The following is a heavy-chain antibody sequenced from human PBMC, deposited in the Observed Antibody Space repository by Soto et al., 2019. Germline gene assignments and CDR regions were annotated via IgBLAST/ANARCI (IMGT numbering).Heavy chain of an antibody. CDR3: ARDYRIVGATPGGYAFDI. V-gene: IGHV1-69*01. J-gene: IGHJ3*02. Sequence: GASVKISCKASGRTFSSYDMSWVRQAPGQGLEWMGGIIPIFGTANYAQKFQGRVTITADEATSTAYIDLSTLRSEDTAVYYCARDYRIVGATPGGYAFDIWGQGTMVTVPS. CDR1: GRTFSSYD. D-gene: IGHD1-26*01. CDR2: IIPIFGTA.